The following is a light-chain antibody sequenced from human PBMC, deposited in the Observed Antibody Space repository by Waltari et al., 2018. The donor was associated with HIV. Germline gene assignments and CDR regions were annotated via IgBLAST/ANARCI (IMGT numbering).Light chain of an antibody. CDR1: TGPVGSGQY. CDR3: MLFLRTSYL. CDR2: SST. Sequence: QSVVTQEPSMTVSPGGTVTLTCSSATGPVGSGQYVNWFQQKPGQHPRPLIYSSTRRPPLTPARFSASLVGDRAALTLSNVWPEYQADYSCMLFLRTSYLFGGATRVTVL. J-gene: IGLJ2*01. V-gene: IGLV7-43*01.